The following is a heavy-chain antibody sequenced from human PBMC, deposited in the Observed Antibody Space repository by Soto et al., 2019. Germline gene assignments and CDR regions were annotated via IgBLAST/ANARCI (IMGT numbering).Heavy chain of an antibody. CDR2: IKEDGSEQ. Sequence: EVQLVESGGGLVQPRGSLRLSCAASGFTFSSYWMTWVRQAPGKGLEWVAKIKEDGSEQNYVDSVKGRFTISRDNAKSSQYLQMYSLRVDYTAMYYCTRNKVKADVWGQVNLVNVSS. CDR3: TRNKVKADV. V-gene: IGHV3-7*01. J-gene: IGHJ4*01. D-gene: IGHD3-10*01. CDR1: GFTFSSYW.